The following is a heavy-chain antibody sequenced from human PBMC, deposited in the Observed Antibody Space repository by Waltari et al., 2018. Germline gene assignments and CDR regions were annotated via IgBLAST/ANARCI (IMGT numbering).Heavy chain of an antibody. CDR2: IRDKANNYAT. V-gene: IGHV3-73*01. D-gene: IGHD2-21*02. CDR1: GLPFSGTS. Sequence: EVQLVRVGGGLGQPGVSLKLSCSVPGLPFSGTSRRWVPQASGKVLEWVGRIRDKANNYATEYGASVKGRFTFSRDDSKNTAYLQMNSLKTEDTAVYYCTTGHCGSDCYIYFYWGLGTLVTVSS. CDR3: TTGHCGSDCYIYFY. J-gene: IGHJ4*02.